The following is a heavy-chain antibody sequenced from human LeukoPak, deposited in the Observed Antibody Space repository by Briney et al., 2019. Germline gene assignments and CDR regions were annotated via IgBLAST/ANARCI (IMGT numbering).Heavy chain of an antibody. D-gene: IGHD4-17*01. Sequence: TGGSLRLSCAASGFTFSSYGMHWVRQAPGKGLEWVAFIRYDGSNEYYADSVKGRFTISRDNSKNTLYLQMNSLRAEDTAVYYCAKGYGDYVADAFDIWGQGTMVTVSS. J-gene: IGHJ3*02. CDR2: IRYDGSNE. V-gene: IGHV3-30*02. CDR1: GFTFSSYG. CDR3: AKGYGDYVADAFDI.